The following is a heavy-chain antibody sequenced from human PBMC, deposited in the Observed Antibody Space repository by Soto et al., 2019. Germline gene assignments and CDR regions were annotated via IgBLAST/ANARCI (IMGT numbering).Heavy chain of an antibody. Sequence: EVRLVESGGGLVQPGGSLRLSCAASGFTFSSYWMHWVRQAPGKGLMWVSRINRDGSTTSYADSVKGRFTISRDNAKNTLYLQMNSLRAEDTAVYYCARDEDSSGWYYFDYWGQGTLVTVSS. V-gene: IGHV3-74*01. D-gene: IGHD6-19*01. CDR1: GFTFSSYW. CDR2: INRDGSTT. CDR3: ARDEDSSGWYYFDY. J-gene: IGHJ4*02.